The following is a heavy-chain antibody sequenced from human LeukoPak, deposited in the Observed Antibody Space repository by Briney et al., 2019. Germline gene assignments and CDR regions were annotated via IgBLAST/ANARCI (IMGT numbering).Heavy chain of an antibody. CDR2: IDSSGSYT. CDR3: AKISTVTDNFGH. Sequence: GGSLRLSCAASGFAFGNYAMGWVRQAPGKGLEWVSSIDSSGSYTPSADSVKGRFTISRDNFENTLYLQMNSLRAEDTAVYFCAKISTVTDNFGHWGQGTLVTVFS. V-gene: IGHV3-23*01. J-gene: IGHJ4*02. CDR1: GFAFGNYA. D-gene: IGHD4-17*01.